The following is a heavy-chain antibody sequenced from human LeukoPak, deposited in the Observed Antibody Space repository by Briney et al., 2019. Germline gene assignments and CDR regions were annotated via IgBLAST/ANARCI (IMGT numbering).Heavy chain of an antibody. CDR2: IKSKTDGGTT. D-gene: IGHD3-22*01. CDR1: GFTFSNAW. CDR3: TTSQVLSGYSYS. J-gene: IGHJ4*02. Sequence: GGSLRLSCTASGFTFSNAWMSWVRQAPGKGLEWVGRIKSKTDGGTTDYAAPVKGRFTISRDDSKNTLYLQMNSLKTEDTAVYYCTTSQVLSGYSYSWGQGTLVTVSS. V-gene: IGHV3-15*01.